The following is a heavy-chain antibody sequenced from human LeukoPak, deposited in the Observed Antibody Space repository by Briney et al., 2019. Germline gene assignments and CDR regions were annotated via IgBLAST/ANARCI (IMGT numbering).Heavy chain of an antibody. Sequence: GASVKVSCKASGYTFTGYYMHWVRQAPGQGLEWMGWINPNSGGTNYAQKFQGRVTMTRDTSISTAYMELSRLRSDDTAVYYCARDPVLRYFDWPDNWFDPWGQGTLVTVSS. CDR1: GYTFTGYY. D-gene: IGHD3-9*01. V-gene: IGHV1-2*02. J-gene: IGHJ5*02. CDR2: INPNSGGT. CDR3: ARDPVLRYFDWPDNWFDP.